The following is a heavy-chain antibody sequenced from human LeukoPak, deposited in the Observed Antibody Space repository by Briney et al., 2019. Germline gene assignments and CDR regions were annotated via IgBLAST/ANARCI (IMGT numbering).Heavy chain of an antibody. CDR2: ISSSSSYI. J-gene: IGHJ6*02. D-gene: IGHD3-9*01. CDR3: AREGYDILTGYYYYGMDV. V-gene: IGHV3-21*01. Sequence: GGSLRLSCAASGFTFSSYSMNWVRQAPGKGLEWVSSISSSSSYIYYADSVKGRFTISRDNAKNSLYLQMNSLRAEDTAVYYCAREGYDILTGYYYYGMDVWGQGTTVTVSS. CDR1: GFTFSSYS.